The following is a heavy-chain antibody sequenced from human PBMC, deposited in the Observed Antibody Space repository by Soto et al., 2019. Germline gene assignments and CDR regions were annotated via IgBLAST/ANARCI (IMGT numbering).Heavy chain of an antibody. D-gene: IGHD3-3*01. J-gene: IGHJ6*02. CDR1: GFTFSSYG. V-gene: IGHV3-30*18. CDR3: AKSPYEYYYYGMDV. Sequence: QVQLVESGGGVVQPGRSLRLSCAASGFTFSSYGMHWVRQAPGKGLEWVAVISYDGSNKYYADSVKGRFTISRDNSKNTLYLQMNSLRAEDTAVYYCAKSPYEYYYYGMDVCGQGTTVTVSS. CDR2: ISYDGSNK.